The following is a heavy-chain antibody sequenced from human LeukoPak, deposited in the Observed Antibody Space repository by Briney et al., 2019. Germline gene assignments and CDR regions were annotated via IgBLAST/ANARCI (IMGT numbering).Heavy chain of an antibody. CDR3: AREPDFWSGYHHYYYGMDV. V-gene: IGHV3-7*01. Sequence: PGGSLRLSCAASGFTFSSYWMSWVRQAPGKGLEWVANIKQDGSEKYYVDSVKGRFTISRDDAKNSLYLQMNSLRAEDTAVYYCAREPDFWSGYHHYYYGMDVWGQGTTVTVSS. J-gene: IGHJ6*02. CDR1: GFTFSSYW. CDR2: IKQDGSEK. D-gene: IGHD3-3*01.